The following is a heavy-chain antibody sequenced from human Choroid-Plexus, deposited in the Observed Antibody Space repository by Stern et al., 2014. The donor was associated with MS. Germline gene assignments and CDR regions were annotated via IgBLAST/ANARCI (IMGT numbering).Heavy chain of an antibody. V-gene: IGHV3-30*18. D-gene: IGHD2/OR15-2a*01. CDR3: AKDRQYLTYFFDH. CDR1: GFTFGSCA. J-gene: IGHJ5*02. CDR2: VSYDGSNK. Sequence: QVQLGKSGGGVVQPGRPLRLSCVASGFTFGSCAMHWVRQAQGKGLEWGAVVSYDGSNKYYADSVKGRFTISRDNSQNTLYMQMSSLRPEDTAVYYCAKDRQYLTYFFDHWGQGSLVTVSS.